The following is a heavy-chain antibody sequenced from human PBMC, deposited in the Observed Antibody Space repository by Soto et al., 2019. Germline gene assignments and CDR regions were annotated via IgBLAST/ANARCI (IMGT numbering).Heavy chain of an antibody. J-gene: IGHJ4*01. Sequence: GASVKVSCKTSGYNFTNCDINWVRQAPGRGLVWMGWMNPSSGETGSAQNFQGRVTMTRDISTRTFFMQLTSLRSEDTAIYYCAXLAEYCNGIKCYSNFDFWGRGTQVTVSS. CDR2: MNPSSGET. V-gene: IGHV1-8*01. CDR3: AXLAEYCNGIKCYSNFDF. D-gene: IGHD2-15*01. CDR1: GYNFTNCD.